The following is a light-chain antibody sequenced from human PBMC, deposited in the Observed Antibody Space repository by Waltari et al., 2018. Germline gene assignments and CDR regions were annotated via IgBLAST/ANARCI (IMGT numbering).Light chain of an antibody. CDR3: QQYNTYSGM. CDR2: KAS. CDR1: ESIGGW. J-gene: IGKJ1*01. Sequence: DIQMTQSPSTLSASVGDRVTITCRASESIGGWLAWYQQKPGKAPKLLIYKASTLETGVPSRFSGSGSGTEFTLTISSLQPDDFATYYCQQYNTYSGMFGQGTKVEIK. V-gene: IGKV1-5*03.